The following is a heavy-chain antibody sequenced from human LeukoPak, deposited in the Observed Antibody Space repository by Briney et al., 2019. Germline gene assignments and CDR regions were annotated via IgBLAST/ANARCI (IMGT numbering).Heavy chain of an antibody. D-gene: IGHD3-3*01. J-gene: IGHJ4*02. CDR3: AKSIATISRPSDY. CDR2: ISYDGTNK. CDR1: GFTFSDYA. Sequence: GGSLRLSCAASGFTFSDYAMHWVRQAPGKGLEWVSSISYDGTNKYHGDSMKGRLIISRDNSQNTVFLQMLTLKAEDTAVYYCAKSIATISRPSDYWGQGALVTVSS. V-gene: IGHV3-30*18.